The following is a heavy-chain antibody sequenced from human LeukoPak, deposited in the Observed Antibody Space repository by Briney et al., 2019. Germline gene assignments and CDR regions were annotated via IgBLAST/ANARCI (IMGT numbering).Heavy chain of an antibody. V-gene: IGHV4-34*01. CDR3: ARESPNWNYVGKGLDY. CDR1: GGSFSGYY. CDR2: INHSGST. Sequence: PSETLSLTCAVYGGSFSGYYWSWIRQPPGKGLEWIGEINHSGSTNYNPSLKSRVTISVDTSKNQFSLKLSSVTAADTAVYYCARESPNWNYVGKGLDYWGQGTLVTVSS. D-gene: IGHD1-7*01. J-gene: IGHJ4*02.